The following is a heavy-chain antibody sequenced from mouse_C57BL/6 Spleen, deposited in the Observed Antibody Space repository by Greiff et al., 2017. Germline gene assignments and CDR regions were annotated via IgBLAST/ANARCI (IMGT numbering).Heavy chain of an antibody. V-gene: IGHV14-3*01. CDR2: IDPANGNT. Sequence: EVQLQQSVAELVRPGASVKLSCTASGFNIKNTYMHWVKQRPEQGLEWIGRIDPANGNTKYAPKFQGKATITADTSSNTAYLQRSSLTSEDTAIYYCARSPIDYGSSYWFAYWGQGTLVTVSA. D-gene: IGHD1-1*01. J-gene: IGHJ3*01. CDR3: ARSPIDYGSSYWFAY. CDR1: GFNIKNTY.